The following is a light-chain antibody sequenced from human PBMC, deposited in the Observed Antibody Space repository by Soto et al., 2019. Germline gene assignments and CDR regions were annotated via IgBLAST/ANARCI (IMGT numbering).Light chain of an antibody. Sequence: EIEITQSPATLSLAPGESATLSCRASESVSTNLAWYQQKAGQAPRLLIYGASTRATGIPARFSGSGSGTEFTLTITGMQSEEFAVYYCQQYSIWRTFGQGTK. V-gene: IGKV3-15*01. CDR2: GAS. CDR3: QQYSIWRT. J-gene: IGKJ1*01. CDR1: ESVSTN.